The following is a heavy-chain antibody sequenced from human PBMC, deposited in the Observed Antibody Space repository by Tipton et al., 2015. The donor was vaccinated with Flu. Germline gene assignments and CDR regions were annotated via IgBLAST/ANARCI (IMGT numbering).Heavy chain of an antibody. Sequence: GLVKPSETLSLTCTVSGGSISSYYWSWIRQPPGKGLEWIGYIYYSGSTNYNPSLKSRVTISVDTSKNQFSLKLSSVTAADTAAYYCARILRYCSSTSCYAWSGRYYYMDVWGKGTTVTVSS. V-gene: IGHV4-59*12. J-gene: IGHJ6*03. CDR2: IYYSGST. CDR1: GGSISSYY. CDR3: ARILRYCSSTSCYAWSGRYYYMDV. D-gene: IGHD2-2*01.